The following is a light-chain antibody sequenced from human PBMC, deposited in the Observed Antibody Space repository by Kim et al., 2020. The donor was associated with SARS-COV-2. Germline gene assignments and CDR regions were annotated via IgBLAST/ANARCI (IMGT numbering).Light chain of an antibody. CDR1: QSLSSC. V-gene: IGKV1-5*03. CDR2: RAS. J-gene: IGKJ1*01. CDR3: QQYSTLWT. Sequence: SASVGDRVTITCRASQSLSSCLACYQQHPGKAPKVLMYRASSLESGVPSRFSGSGSGTELTLTISSLQPDDFATYYCQQYSTLWTFGQGTKVDIK.